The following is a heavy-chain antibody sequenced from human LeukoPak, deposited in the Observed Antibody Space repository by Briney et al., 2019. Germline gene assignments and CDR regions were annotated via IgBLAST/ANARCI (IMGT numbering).Heavy chain of an antibody. Sequence: GASVKVSCKASGYTFTGYYMHWVRQAPGQGLEWMGWINPNSGGTNYAQKFQGRVTMTRDTSISTAYMELSRLRSDDTAVYYCARDTAARPSPLGYWGQGTLVTVSS. CDR1: GYTFTGYY. CDR2: INPNSGGT. D-gene: IGHD6-6*01. CDR3: ARDTAARPSPLGY. V-gene: IGHV1-2*02. J-gene: IGHJ4*02.